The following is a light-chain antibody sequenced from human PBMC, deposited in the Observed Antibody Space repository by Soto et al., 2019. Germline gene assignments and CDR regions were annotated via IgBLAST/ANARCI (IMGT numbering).Light chain of an antibody. CDR1: SSDVGGYNY. J-gene: IGLJ2*01. V-gene: IGLV2-11*01. Sequence: QSALTQPRSVSGSPGQSVTISCTGTSSDVGGYNYVSWYQQHPGKAPKLMIYDVSKRPSVVPDRFSGSKSGNTASLTISGLQAEDEADYYCCSYAGSYTLVVFGGGTKVTVL. CDR2: DVS. CDR3: CSYAGSYTLVV.